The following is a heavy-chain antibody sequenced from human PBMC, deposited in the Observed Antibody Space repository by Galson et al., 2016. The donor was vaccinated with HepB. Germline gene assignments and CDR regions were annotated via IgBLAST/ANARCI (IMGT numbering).Heavy chain of an antibody. Sequence: SLRLSCAASGFTFSSCAMSWVRQAPGKGLEWVSAISGSGGSTYYADSVKGRFTISRGNSKNTLYLQMNSLRAEDTAVYYCAKGRVSGKRGLDFDYWGQGTLVTVSS. CDR3: AKGRVSGKRGLDFDY. CDR2: ISGSGGST. V-gene: IGHV3-23*01. D-gene: IGHD3-10*01. J-gene: IGHJ4*02. CDR1: GFTFSSCA.